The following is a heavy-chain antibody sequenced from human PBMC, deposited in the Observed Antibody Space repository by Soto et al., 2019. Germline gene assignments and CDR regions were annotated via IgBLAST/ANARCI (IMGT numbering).Heavy chain of an antibody. Sequence: PGGSLRLSCAASGFTFSNAWMSWVRQAPGKGLEWVGRIKSKTDGGTTDYAAPVKGRFTISRDDSKNTLYLQMNSLKTEDTAVYYCTTEITIFGVVTKGYWGQGTLVTVSS. J-gene: IGHJ4*02. CDR1: GFTFSNAW. D-gene: IGHD3-3*01. CDR2: IKSKTDGGTT. CDR3: TTEITIFGVVTKGY. V-gene: IGHV3-15*01.